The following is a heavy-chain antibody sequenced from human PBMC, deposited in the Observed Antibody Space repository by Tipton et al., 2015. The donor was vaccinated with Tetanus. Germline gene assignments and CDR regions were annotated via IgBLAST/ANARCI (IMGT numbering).Heavy chain of an antibody. D-gene: IGHD3-10*01. J-gene: IGHJ5*02. CDR1: GASFSDYY. V-gene: IGHV4-34*01. CDR3: ARHLYGYWFDP. Sequence: TLSLTCAVYGASFSDYYWSWIRQPPGKGLEWIASIYFEGSTYYSPSLKSRVTIAVDTSQNLFSLRLTSVTAADTAVYYCARHLYGYWFDPWGQGALVTVSS. CDR2: IYFEGST.